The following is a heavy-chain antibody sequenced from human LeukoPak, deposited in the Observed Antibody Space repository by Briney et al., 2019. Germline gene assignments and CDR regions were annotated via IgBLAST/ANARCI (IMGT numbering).Heavy chain of an antibody. CDR2: ISGSGGST. J-gene: IGHJ4*02. CDR3: AKDRSKNYDILTGYYW. V-gene: IGHV3-23*01. Sequence: PGGSLRLSCAASGCTFSSYAMSWVRQAPGKGLEWVSAISGSGGSTYYADSVKGRFTISRDNSKNTLYLQMNSLRAEDTAVYYCAKDRSKNYDILTGYYWWGQGTLVTVSS. CDR1: GCTFSSYA. D-gene: IGHD3-9*01.